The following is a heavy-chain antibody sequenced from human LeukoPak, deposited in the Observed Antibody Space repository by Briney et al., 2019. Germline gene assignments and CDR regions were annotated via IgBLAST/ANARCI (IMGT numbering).Heavy chain of an antibody. Sequence: GGSLRPSCAASGFTFSSNWMSWVRQAPGKGLEWVANIKEDGSEKYYVDSVKGRFTVSRDNAKNSLYLQMNSLRAEDTAVYYCAKLISPYDYWGQGTLVLVSS. CDR2: IKEDGSEK. CDR1: GFTFSSNW. D-gene: IGHD5-24*01. J-gene: IGHJ4*02. V-gene: IGHV3-7*01. CDR3: AKLISPYDY.